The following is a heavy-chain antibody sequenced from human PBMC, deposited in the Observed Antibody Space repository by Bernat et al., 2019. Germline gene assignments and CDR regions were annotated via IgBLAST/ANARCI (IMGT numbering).Heavy chain of an antibody. CDR3: AKNYCSGGSCYGRGGDP. CDR2: IWYDGSNK. J-gene: IGHJ5*02. CDR1: GISFSSYA. V-gene: IGHV3-33*06. D-gene: IGHD2-15*01. Sequence: QAQLVESGGDVVQPGRSLRLSCAASGISFSSYAMHWVRQAPGKGLEWVAVIWYDGSNKYYADSVKGRFTISRGTSKNTLHLQMDSLRVEDTAVYYCAKNYCSGGSCYGRGGDPWGQGTLVTVSS.